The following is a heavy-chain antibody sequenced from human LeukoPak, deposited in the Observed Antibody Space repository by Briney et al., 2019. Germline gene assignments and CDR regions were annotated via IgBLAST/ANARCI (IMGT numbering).Heavy chain of an antibody. Sequence: ASVKVSCKASGYTFTSFYMHWVRRAPGQGLEWMGVINPSGGNTRYAQKFQGRVTMTRDTSTSTVYMELNSLRSEDTAVYFCAKGVRVGYVANWFDPWGQGTLVTVSS. J-gene: IGHJ5*02. CDR2: INPSGGNT. D-gene: IGHD5-12*01. V-gene: IGHV1-46*01. CDR3: AKGVRVGYVANWFDP. CDR1: GYTFTSFY.